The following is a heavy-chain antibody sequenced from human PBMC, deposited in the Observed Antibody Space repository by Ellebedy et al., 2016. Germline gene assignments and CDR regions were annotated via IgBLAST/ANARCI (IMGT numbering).Heavy chain of an antibody. J-gene: IGHJ4*02. V-gene: IGHV2-70*04. D-gene: IGHD2/OR15-2a*01. CDR3: ARIPIGTTLYDY. CDR1: GFSLTTDGMR. CDR2: IDWDDDE. Sequence: SGPTLVXPTQTLTLTCTFSGFSLTTDGMRVGWIRQPPGRALEWLARIDWDDDEFYSTSLKTRVTISKDTSRNQVVLTMTNMDPVDTATYYCARIPIGTTLYDYWGQGTLVTVSS.